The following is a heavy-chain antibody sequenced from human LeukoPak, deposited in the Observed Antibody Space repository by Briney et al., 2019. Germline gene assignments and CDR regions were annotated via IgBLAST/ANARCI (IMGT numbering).Heavy chain of an antibody. D-gene: IGHD6-19*01. V-gene: IGHV3-33*01. CDR3: ARDPHSSGWYYFDY. Sequence: GGSPRLSCAASGFTFSSYGMHWVRQAPGKGLEWVAVIWYDGSNKYYADSVKGRFTISRDNSKNTLYLQMNSLRAEDTAVYYCARDPHSSGWYYFDYWGQGTLVTVSS. J-gene: IGHJ4*02. CDR2: IWYDGSNK. CDR1: GFTFSSYG.